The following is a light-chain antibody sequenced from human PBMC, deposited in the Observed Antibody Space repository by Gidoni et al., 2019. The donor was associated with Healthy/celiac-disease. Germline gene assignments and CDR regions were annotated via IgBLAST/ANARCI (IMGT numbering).Light chain of an antibody. J-gene: IGLJ2*01. CDR3: CSYAGSYTS. V-gene: IGLV2-11*01. CDR1: SSDVGGYNY. CDR2: DVS. Sequence: QSALTQPRSVSGSPGQSVTISCTGTSSDVGGYNYVSWYQQPPGKAPKLMIYDVSKRPSGVPDRFSCSKSGNTASLTISGLQAEDEADYYCCSYAGSYTSFGGGTKLTVL.